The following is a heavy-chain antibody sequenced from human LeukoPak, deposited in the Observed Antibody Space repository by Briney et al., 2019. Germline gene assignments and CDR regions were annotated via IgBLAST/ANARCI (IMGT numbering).Heavy chain of an antibody. D-gene: IGHD3-22*01. J-gene: IGHJ4*02. V-gene: IGHV4-30-4*01. CDR1: GGSISSGDYY. CDR3: ARGGGIYYDSSGYPSWGY. CDR2: IYYSVST. Sequence: SETLSLTCTVSGGSISSGDYYWSWIRQPPGEGLEWIVDIYYSVSTYYNPSLKSRVTISVDTSKNQFSLKLSSVTAADTAVYYCARGGGIYYDSSGYPSWGYWGQGTLVSVSS.